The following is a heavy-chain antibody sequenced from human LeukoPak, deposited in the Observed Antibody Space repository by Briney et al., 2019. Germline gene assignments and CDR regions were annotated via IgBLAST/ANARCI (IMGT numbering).Heavy chain of an antibody. CDR1: GGSISSSNW. J-gene: IGHJ3*02. CDR3: ARGWVTAIRWAFDI. Sequence: SETLSLTCAVSGGSISSSNWWSWVRQPPGKGLEWIGEIYHSGSTNYNPSLKSRVTISVDKSKNQFSLKLSSVTAADTAVYYCARGWVTAIRWAFDIWGQGTMVTVSS. CDR2: IYHSGST. V-gene: IGHV4-4*02. D-gene: IGHD2-21*02.